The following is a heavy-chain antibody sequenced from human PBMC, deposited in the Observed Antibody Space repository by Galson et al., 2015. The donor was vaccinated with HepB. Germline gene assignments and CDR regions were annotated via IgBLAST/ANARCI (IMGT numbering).Heavy chain of an antibody. J-gene: IGHJ4*02. CDR3: ASEDGYSYGNALFDY. D-gene: IGHD5-18*01. V-gene: IGHV1-69*01. CDR2: IIPIFGTA. CDR1: GGTFSSYA. Sequence: QSGAEVKKPGESLKISCKASGGTFSSYAISWVRQAPGQGLEWMGGIIPIFGTANYAQKFQGRVTITADESTSTAYMELSSLRSEDTAVYYCASEDGYSYGNALFDYWGQGTLVTVSS.